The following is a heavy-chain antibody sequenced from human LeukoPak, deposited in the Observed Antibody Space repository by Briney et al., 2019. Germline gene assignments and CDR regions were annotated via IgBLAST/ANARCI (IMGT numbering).Heavy chain of an antibody. D-gene: IGHD3-16*02. Sequence: SQTLSLTCALSGDSVSSNSAAWNWIRQSPSRGLEWLGRTYYRSKWYNDYAVSVKSRITINPDTSKNQFSLQLNSVTPEDTAVYYCAREYYDYVWGSYRHYFDYWGQGTLVTVSS. V-gene: IGHV6-1*01. CDR3: AREYYDYVWGSYRHYFDY. CDR2: TYYRSKWYN. J-gene: IGHJ4*02. CDR1: GDSVSSNSAA.